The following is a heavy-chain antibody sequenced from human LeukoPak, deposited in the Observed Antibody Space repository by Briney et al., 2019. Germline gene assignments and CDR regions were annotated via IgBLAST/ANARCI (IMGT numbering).Heavy chain of an antibody. D-gene: IGHD1-26*01. J-gene: IGHJ4*02. CDR1: GFTFSSYW. CDR2: IKKDGSEK. V-gene: IGHV3-7*03. CDR3: AKARGAKGPPDY. Sequence: GGSLRLSCAASGFTFSSYWMSWVRQAPGKGLEWVANIKKDGSEKYYVDSVKGRFTISRDNAKTSLYLQMNSLRAEDTAVYYCAKARGAKGPPDYWGQGTMVTVSS.